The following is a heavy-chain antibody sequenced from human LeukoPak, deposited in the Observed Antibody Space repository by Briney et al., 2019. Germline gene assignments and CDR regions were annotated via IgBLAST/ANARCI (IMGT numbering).Heavy chain of an antibody. CDR2: INPNSGGT. D-gene: IGHD2-2*01. Sequence: ASVKVSCKASGYTFTGYYMHWVRQAPGQGLEWMGWINPNSGGTNYAQKFQGRVTMTRDTSISTAYMELSSLRSEDTAVYYCARVGGYCSSTSCQYNWFDPWGQGTLVTVSS. J-gene: IGHJ5*02. CDR3: ARVGGYCSSTSCQYNWFDP. CDR1: GYTFTGYY. V-gene: IGHV1-2*02.